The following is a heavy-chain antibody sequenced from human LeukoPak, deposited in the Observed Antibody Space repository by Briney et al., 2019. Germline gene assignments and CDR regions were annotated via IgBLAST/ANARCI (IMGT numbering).Heavy chain of an antibody. J-gene: IGHJ5*02. CDR3: AKDPIPYYYDSSGSNWFDP. Sequence: GGSLRLSCAASGFTFDDYAMHWVRQAPGKGLEWVSGISWNSGSIGYADSVKGRFTISRDNAKNSLYLQMNSLRAEDTALYYCAKDPIPYYYDSSGSNWFDPWGQGTLVTVSS. CDR1: GFTFDDYA. D-gene: IGHD3-22*01. V-gene: IGHV3-9*01. CDR2: ISWNSGSI.